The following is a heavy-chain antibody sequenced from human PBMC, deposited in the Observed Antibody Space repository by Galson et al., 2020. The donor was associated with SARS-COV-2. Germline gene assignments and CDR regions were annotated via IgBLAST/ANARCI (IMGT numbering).Heavy chain of an antibody. CDR3: ATGANCSGGSCYVLCCDGMDV. V-gene: IGHV1-24*01. CDR2: FDPEDGET. D-gene: IGHD2-15*01. CDR1: GYTLTELS. Sequence: ASVKVSCTVSGYTLTELSMHWVRQAPGKGLEWMGGFDPEDGETIYAQKFQGRVTITEDTSTDTAYMELSSLRSEDTAVYYCATGANCSGGSCYVLCCDGMDVWGQGTTVTVSS. J-gene: IGHJ6*02.